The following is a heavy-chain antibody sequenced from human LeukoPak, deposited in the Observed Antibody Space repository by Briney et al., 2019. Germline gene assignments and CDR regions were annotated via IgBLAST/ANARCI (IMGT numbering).Heavy chain of an antibody. D-gene: IGHD2-15*01. Sequence: ASVKVSCKASGYTFTSYDINWVRQATGQGLEWMGWMNPNSGNTGYAQKFQGRVTMTRNTSISTAYMELSSLRSEDTAVYYCARARYCSGGSCYGGDYWGQGTLVTVSS. CDR3: ARARYCSGGSCYGGDY. CDR2: MNPNSGNT. J-gene: IGHJ4*02. CDR1: GYTFTSYD. V-gene: IGHV1-8*01.